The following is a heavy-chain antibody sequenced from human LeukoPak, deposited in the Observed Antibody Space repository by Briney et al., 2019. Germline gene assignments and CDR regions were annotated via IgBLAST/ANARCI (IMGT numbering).Heavy chain of an antibody. CDR1: GGSISSYH. D-gene: IGHD2-15*01. CDR2: IYNTGST. J-gene: IGHJ4*02. CDR3: ARDRGPFCRGGSCFDY. Sequence: SETLSLICNVSGGSISSYHWSWIRQPAGKGLEWIGRIYNTGSTNYNPSLKSRVTLSLDTSKSQVSLKLSSVPAADTAVYFCARDRGPFCRGGSCFDYWGQGILVTVSS. V-gene: IGHV4-4*07.